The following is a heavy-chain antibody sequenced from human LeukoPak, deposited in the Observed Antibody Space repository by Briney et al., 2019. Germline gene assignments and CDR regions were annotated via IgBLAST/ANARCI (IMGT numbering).Heavy chain of an antibody. D-gene: IGHD3-9*01. J-gene: IGHJ4*02. CDR3: ARGEAYYGILTGSY. CDR2: IKQDGSEK. CDR1: GFTFSSYW. Sequence: PGGSLRLSCAASGFTFSSYWMSWVRQAPGKGLEWVANIKQDGSEKYYVDSAKGRFTISRDNAKNSLYLQMNSLRAEDTAVFYCARGEAYYGILTGSYWGQGTLVTVSS. V-gene: IGHV3-7*01.